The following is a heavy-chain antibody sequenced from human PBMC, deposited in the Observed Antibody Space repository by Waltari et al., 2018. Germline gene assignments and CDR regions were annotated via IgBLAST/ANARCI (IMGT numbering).Heavy chain of an antibody. D-gene: IGHD2-2*01. Sequence: EVQLMESGGGLVQPGGSLRLSSAASGFSFSAYWMTWVRKAPGKGLECVANIKYDGSATYHADSVNGRFSISRDNAKNSLYLQMNSVSADDTAIYYCARGSTGYVRVWDSWGQGTMVTVSS. V-gene: IGHV3-7*03. CDR3: ARGSTGYVRVWDS. CDR2: IKYDGSAT. CDR1: GFSFSAYW. J-gene: IGHJ4*02.